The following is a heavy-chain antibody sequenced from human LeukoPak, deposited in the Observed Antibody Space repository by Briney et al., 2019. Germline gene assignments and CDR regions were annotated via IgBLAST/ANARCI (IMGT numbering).Heavy chain of an antibody. CDR1: GGSISSSSYL. Sequence: PSETLSLTCTVSGGSISSSSYLWGWIRQPPGKGLEWIGIIYHSGNTQYKPSLKSRATISADTSKNQFSLKLSSVTAADTAVYYCARYYDFWSDYYYMDVWGKGTTVTVSS. V-gene: IGHV4-39*01. CDR2: IYHSGNT. J-gene: IGHJ6*03. D-gene: IGHD3-3*01. CDR3: ARYYDFWSDYYYMDV.